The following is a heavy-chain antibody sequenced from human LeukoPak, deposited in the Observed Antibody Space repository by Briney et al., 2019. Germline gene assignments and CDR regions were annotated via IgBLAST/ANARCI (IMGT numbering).Heavy chain of an antibody. CDR3: ARGVSIAVAGTSYFDY. V-gene: IGHV4-34*01. J-gene: IGHJ4*02. CDR1: GGSFSGYY. Sequence: PSETLSLTCAVYGGSFSGYYWSWIRQPPGKGLEWIGEINHSGSTNYNPSLKSRVTISVDTSKNQFSLKLSSVTAADTAVYYCARGVSIAVAGTSYFDYWGQGTLVTVSS. CDR2: INHSGST. D-gene: IGHD6-19*01.